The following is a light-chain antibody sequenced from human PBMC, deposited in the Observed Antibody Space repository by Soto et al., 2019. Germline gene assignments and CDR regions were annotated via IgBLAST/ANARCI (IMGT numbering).Light chain of an antibody. J-gene: IGLJ2*01. CDR2: LNSDGSH. CDR3: QTWGTGILV. V-gene: IGLV4-69*01. CDR1: SGHSSYA. Sequence: QSVLTQSPSASASLGASVNLTCTLSSGHSSYAIAWHQQQPEKGPRYLMKLNSDGSHSKGDGIPDRFSGSSSGAERYLTISSLQSEDEADYYCQTWGTGILVFGGGTKLTVL.